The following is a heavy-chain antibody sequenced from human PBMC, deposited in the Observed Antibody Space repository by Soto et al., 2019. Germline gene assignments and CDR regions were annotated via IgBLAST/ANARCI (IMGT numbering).Heavy chain of an antibody. D-gene: IGHD1-1*01. V-gene: IGHV3-9*01. CDR2: ISWNSGYI. J-gene: IGHJ4*02. CDR1: GFTFDDHA. Sequence: LRLSCIASGFTFDDHAMHWVRQAPGKGLEWASGISWNSGYIGYADSVKGRFTISRDNAKNSVHLQMNSLRAEDTAFYYCAKDIKWNLPAGYLDNWGQGTLVTVSS. CDR3: AKDIKWNLPAGYLDN.